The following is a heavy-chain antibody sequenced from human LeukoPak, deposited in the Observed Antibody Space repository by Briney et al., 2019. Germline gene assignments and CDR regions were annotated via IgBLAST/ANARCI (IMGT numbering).Heavy chain of an antibody. CDR2: IYYSGST. CDR3: ARVLTDSPGWFDP. D-gene: IGHD2-21*01. CDR1: GGSISSYY. J-gene: IGHJ5*02. V-gene: IGHV4-59*01. Sequence: SETLSLTCTVSGGSISSYYWSWIRQPPGKGLEWIGYIYYSGSTNYNPSLKSRVTISVDTSKNQFSLKLSSVTAEDTAVYYCARVLTDSPGWFDPWGQGTLVTVSS.